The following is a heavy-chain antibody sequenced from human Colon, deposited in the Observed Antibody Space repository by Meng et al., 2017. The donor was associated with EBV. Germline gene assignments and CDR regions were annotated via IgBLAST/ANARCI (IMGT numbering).Heavy chain of an antibody. V-gene: IGHV4-30-4*01. J-gene: IGHJ4*02. CDR1: GGSISNGGYD. CDR2: IYYSGST. Sequence: VRRQDSGPRLGSPSPTLSLTCTVSGGSISNGGYDWSWIRQTPGKGLEWIGYIYYSGSTYFNPSLKSRSFMSVDTSKNQFSLSLNSVTAADTAVYYCAREENTSGWYYHWGQGTLVTVSS. D-gene: IGHD6-13*01. CDR3: AREENTSGWYYH.